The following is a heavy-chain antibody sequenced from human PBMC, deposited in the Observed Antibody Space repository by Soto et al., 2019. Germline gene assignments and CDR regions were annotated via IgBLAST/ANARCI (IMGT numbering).Heavy chain of an antibody. CDR2: IYYSGNT. Sequence: QVQLLESGPGLLKPSETLSLTCSVSGGSMSPYYWSWIRQSPRKGLVWIGYIYYSGNTNYNPSLKSRVTISVDTSKDQFSLRLSSVTTADSAVYYCARGVYDYWSGYYAGSGLDVWGPGTTVIVSS. CDR1: GGSMSPYY. D-gene: IGHD3-3*01. J-gene: IGHJ6*02. CDR3: ARGVYDYWSGYYAGSGLDV. V-gene: IGHV4-59*01.